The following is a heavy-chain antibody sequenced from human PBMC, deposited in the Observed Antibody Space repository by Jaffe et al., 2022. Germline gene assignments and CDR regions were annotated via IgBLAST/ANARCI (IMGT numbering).Heavy chain of an antibody. V-gene: IGHV3-23*01. CDR1: GFSFSNYA. D-gene: IGHD3-10*01. CDR2: ISGSGGNT. Sequence: EVQLLESGGGLVQPGGSLRLSCAASGFSFSNYAMGWVRQAPGKGLEWVSDISGSGGNTYYADSVKGRFTISRDNSKNTLFLQMNSLRAEDTAVYYCAREGVSTGYGHFDSWGQGTLVTVSS. CDR3: AREGVSTGYGHFDS. J-gene: IGHJ4*02.